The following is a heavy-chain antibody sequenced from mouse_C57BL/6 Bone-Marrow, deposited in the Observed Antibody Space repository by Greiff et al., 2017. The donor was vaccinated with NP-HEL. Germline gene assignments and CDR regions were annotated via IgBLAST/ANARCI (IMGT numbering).Heavy chain of an antibody. CDR1: GYTFTSYW. CDR3: ALRPRYFDV. J-gene: IGHJ1*03. CDR2: IDPSDSYT. V-gene: IGHV1-69*01. Sequence: VQLQQPGAELVMPGASVKLSCKASGYTFTSYWMHWVKQRPGQGLEWIGEIDPSDSYTNYNQKFKGKSTLTVDKSSSTAYMQLSSLTSEDSAVYYCALRPRYFDVWGTGTTVTVSS. D-gene: IGHD2-12*01.